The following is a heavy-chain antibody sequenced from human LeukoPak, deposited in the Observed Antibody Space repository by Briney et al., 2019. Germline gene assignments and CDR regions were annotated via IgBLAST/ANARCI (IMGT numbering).Heavy chain of an antibody. CDR1: GGSFSSSSYY. CDR2: IYYSGST. V-gene: IGHV4-39*07. CDR3: ARDRRDSGYDLGDFDY. D-gene: IGHD5-12*01. J-gene: IGHJ4*02. Sequence: SETLSLTCTVSGGSFSSSSYYWGWISQPPGKALAWIGSIYYSGSTYYNPSLKSRVTISVDTSKNQFSLKLSSVTAADTAVYYCARDRRDSGYDLGDFDYWGQGTLVTVSS.